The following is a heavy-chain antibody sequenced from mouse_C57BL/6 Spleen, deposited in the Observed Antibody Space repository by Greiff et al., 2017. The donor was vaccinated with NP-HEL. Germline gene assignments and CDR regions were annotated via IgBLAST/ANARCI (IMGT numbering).Heavy chain of an antibody. Sequence: EVQLQQSGAELVRPGASVKLSCTASGFNITDYYMHWVKQRPEQGLEWIGRIDPEDGDTEYAPKFQGKATMTADTSSNTAYLQLSSLTSEDTAVYYCTTPIYYGNYVGAYWGQGTLVTVSA. CDR3: TTPIYYGNYVGAY. J-gene: IGHJ3*01. V-gene: IGHV14-1*01. D-gene: IGHD2-1*01. CDR1: GFNITDYY. CDR2: IDPEDGDT.